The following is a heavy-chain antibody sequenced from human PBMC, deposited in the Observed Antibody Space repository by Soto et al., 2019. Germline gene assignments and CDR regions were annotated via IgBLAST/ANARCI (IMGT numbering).Heavy chain of an antibody. CDR1: GYTFTSYA. CDR2: INAGNGNT. CDR3: ARGRRIVAEATSPPVYYYYLDV. Sequence: ASVKVSCKASGYTFTSYAMHWVRQAPGQRLEWMGWINAGNGNTKYSQKFQGRVTITRDTSARTAYKELISLRSEDTAVYYCARGRRIVAEATSPPVYYYYLDVWGKGTTVPVS. D-gene: IGHD6-25*01. J-gene: IGHJ6*03. V-gene: IGHV1-3*01.